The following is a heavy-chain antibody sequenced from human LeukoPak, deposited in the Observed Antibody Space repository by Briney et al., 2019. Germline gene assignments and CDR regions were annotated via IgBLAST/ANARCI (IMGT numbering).Heavy chain of an antibody. Sequence: GGSLRLSCAASGFTFSSYEMNWVRQAPGKGLEWVANINRDGSEEYYVGSVKGRFTISRDNAKNSLFLQMNSLSGEDTAVYYCVRHYYGSGRIVDWGQGTLVTVSS. V-gene: IGHV3-7*01. CDR2: INRDGSEE. J-gene: IGHJ4*02. D-gene: IGHD3-10*01. CDR1: GFTFSSYE. CDR3: VRHYYGSGRIVD.